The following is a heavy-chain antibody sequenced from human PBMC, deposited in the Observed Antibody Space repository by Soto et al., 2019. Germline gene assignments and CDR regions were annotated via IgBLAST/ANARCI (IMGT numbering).Heavy chain of an antibody. CDR2: ISYDGSNK. Sequence: GGSLRLSCAASGFTFSSYGMHWVRQAPGKGLEWVAVISYDGSNKYYADSVKGRFTISRDNSKNTLYLQMNSLRAEDTAVYYRAKDQVRVVVAAAFDYWGQGTLVTVSS. D-gene: IGHD2-15*01. CDR1: GFTFSSYG. J-gene: IGHJ4*02. V-gene: IGHV3-30*18. CDR3: AKDQVRVVVAAAFDY.